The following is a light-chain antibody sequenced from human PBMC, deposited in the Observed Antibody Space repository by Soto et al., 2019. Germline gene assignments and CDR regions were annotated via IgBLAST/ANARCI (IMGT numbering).Light chain of an antibody. CDR3: QQYNNWPPRT. V-gene: IGKV3-15*01. J-gene: IGKJ1*01. Sequence: EIVMTQSPATLPVSPGERATLSCRASQSVSSNLAWYQQKPGQAPRLLIYGASTRATGIPARFSGSGSGTEFTLTINSLQSEDFAVYYCQQYNNWPPRTFGQGTKVEIK. CDR1: QSVSSN. CDR2: GAS.